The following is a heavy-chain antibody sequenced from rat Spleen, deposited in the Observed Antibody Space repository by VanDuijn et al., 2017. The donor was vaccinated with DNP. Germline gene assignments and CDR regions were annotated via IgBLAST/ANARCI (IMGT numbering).Heavy chain of an antibody. CDR2: RWGYGTT. Sequence: QVQMKETGPGLVQTTQTLSVTCTVSGFSLTSYGVHWVRQPPGKGLEWVGARWGYGTTDYDSTLRSRLSISRDTSRSQVFLKMNSLQTEDTAIYFCTRRTVAAGYFDYWGQGVMVTVSS. J-gene: IGHJ2*01. D-gene: IGHD1-11*01. CDR1: GFSLTSYG. CDR3: TRRTVAAGYFDY. V-gene: IGHV2-77*01.